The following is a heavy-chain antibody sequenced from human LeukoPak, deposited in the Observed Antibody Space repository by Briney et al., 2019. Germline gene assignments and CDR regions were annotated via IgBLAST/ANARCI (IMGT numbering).Heavy chain of an antibody. CDR3: AKQGCSGGGCYFDY. D-gene: IGHD2-15*01. CDR2: ISGSGGST. CDR1: GFTFSSFA. J-gene: IGHJ4*02. Sequence: GGSLRLSCAASGFTFSSFAMSWVRQAPGKGLEWVSPISGSGGSTFYADSVKGRFTISRDNSKNTLYLQMNSLRAEDTAVYYCAKQGCSGGGCYFDYWGQGTLVTVSS. V-gene: IGHV3-23*01.